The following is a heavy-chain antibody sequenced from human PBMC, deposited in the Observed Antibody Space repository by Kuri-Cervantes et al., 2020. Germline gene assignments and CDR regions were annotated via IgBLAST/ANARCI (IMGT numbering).Heavy chain of an antibody. CDR2: ISGSGGST. Sequence: GGSLRLSCAASGFTFSSYAMSWVRQAPGKGLEWVSAISGSGGSTYYADSVKGRFTISRDNSKNTLYLQMNSLRAEDTAVYYCAKAAYYDFCSGPPYYYYGMDAWGQGTTVTVSS. CDR3: AKAAYYDFCSGPPYYYYGMDA. V-gene: IGHV3-23*01. J-gene: IGHJ6*02. D-gene: IGHD3-3*01. CDR1: GFTFSSYA.